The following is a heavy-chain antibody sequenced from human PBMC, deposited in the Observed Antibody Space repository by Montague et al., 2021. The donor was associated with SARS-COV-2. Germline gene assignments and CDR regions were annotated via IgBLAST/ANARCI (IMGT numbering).Heavy chain of an antibody. CDR3: AVELNYFFDY. J-gene: IGHJ4*02. Sequence: SDTLSLTRNVSGDSITNTRYFWGWIRQPPGKALEWIGSIYHNGKTYYNPSLERRALLSIDTSKNQFSLRLSSVIASDTAVYYCAVELNYFFDYWGQGFLVSVSS. V-gene: IGHV4-39*01. CDR2: IYHNGKT. CDR1: GDSITNTRYF. D-gene: IGHD1-7*01.